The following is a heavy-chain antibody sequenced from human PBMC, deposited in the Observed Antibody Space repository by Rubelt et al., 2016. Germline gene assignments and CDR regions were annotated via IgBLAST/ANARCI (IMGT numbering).Heavy chain of an antibody. J-gene: IGHJ5*02. CDR1: GGSFSGYY. CDR2: INHSGST. Sequence: QVQLQQWGAGLLKPSETLSLTCAVYGGSFSGYYWSWIRQPPGKGLEWIGEINHSGSTNYNPSLKSRVTIPVNPSKNPFPLKLSPVTAADTAVYYCAGGLARAAAAPRRLWFDPWGQGTLVTVSS. D-gene: IGHD6-13*01. V-gene: IGHV4-34*01. CDR3: AGGLARAAAAPRRLWFDP.